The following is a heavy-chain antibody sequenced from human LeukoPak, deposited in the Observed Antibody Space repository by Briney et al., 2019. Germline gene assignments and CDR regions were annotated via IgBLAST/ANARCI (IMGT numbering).Heavy chain of an antibody. J-gene: IGHJ4*02. Sequence: EASVTVSCKASGYTFTSYYMHWVRQAPGPGLECMGMLNPSGGSTRYAQKFQGRVTMTRDTSTSTVYLELSSLRSEDTAVYYCARAFAGILDFWGEGTLVAVSS. CDR1: GYTFTSYY. V-gene: IGHV1-46*01. CDR2: LNPSGGST. D-gene: IGHD2-2*02. CDR3: ARAFAGILDF.